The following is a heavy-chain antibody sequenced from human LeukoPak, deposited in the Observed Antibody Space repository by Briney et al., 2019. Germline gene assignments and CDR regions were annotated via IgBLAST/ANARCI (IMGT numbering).Heavy chain of an antibody. D-gene: IGHD4-11*01. CDR1: GGSISGYY. Sequence: PSETLSLTCSVPGGSISGYYWSWIRQPPGKALEWLGYIYYTGSTNYNPSLKSRVTISVDTSKNQFSLKLSSVTAADTAVYYRARFDDYSTHVDYWGQGTLVTVSS. V-gene: IGHV4-59*08. J-gene: IGHJ4*02. CDR2: IYYTGST. CDR3: ARFDDYSTHVDY.